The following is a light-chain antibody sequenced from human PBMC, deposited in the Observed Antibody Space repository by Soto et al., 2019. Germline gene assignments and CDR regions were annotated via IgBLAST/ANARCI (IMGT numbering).Light chain of an antibody. CDR2: DVI. CDR3: SSSTTSGNYV. V-gene: IGLV2-14*01. J-gene: IGLJ1*01. Sequence: QSALTQPASVSGFLGSPFTIPASGASSHLPAYNSVSWYQQYPGKAPKLLIYDVIYRPSGVSNRFSVSKSANTASLTISGLQAEDEADYYCSSSTTSGNYVFGTGTKVTVL. CDR1: SSHLPAYNS.